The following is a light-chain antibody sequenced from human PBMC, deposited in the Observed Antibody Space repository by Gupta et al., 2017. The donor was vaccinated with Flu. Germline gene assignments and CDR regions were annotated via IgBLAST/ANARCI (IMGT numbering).Light chain of an antibody. J-gene: IGKJ1*01. CDR1: QNLLHSNGSNY. V-gene: IGKV2-28*01. CDR2: LGS. CDR3: MQALQTPGT. Sequence: DIVMTQSPLSLPVTPGGQDAISCRFSQNLLHSNGSNYLDWDLQKPGQSQQLLIYLGSNGASGVSDRVSGRGSCTDFTLIISRVEAEDVGVYYCMQALQTPGTFGQGTKVEIK.